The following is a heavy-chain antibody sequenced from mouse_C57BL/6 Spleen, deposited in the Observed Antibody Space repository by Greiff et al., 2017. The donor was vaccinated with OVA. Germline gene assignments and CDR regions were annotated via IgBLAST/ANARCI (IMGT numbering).Heavy chain of an antibody. Sequence: QVQLKESGAELVRPGASVKLSCKASGYTFTDYYINWVKQRPGQGLEWIARIYPGSGNTYYNEKFKGKATLTAEKSSSTAYMQLSSLTSEDSAVYFCARGGTWAMDYWGQGTSVTVSS. CDR1: GYTFTDYY. CDR2: IYPGSGNT. CDR3: ARGGTWAMDY. D-gene: IGHD3-3*01. J-gene: IGHJ4*01. V-gene: IGHV1-76*01.